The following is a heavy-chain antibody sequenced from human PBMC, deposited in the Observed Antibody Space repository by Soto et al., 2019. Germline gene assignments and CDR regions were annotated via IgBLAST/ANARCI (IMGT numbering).Heavy chain of an antibody. Sequence: GGSLRLSCSASGFTFSNYAMSWVRQSPGKGLEWVSGVSSTGTSPYYAGSVQGRFTISRDNSKNMFYLQMKSLRAEDTAIYYCAKARPSGGYYYVEAFDVWGQGTMVTVSS. CDR3: AKARPSGGYYYVEAFDV. J-gene: IGHJ3*01. CDR2: VSSTGTSP. V-gene: IGHV3-23*01. D-gene: IGHD3-22*01. CDR1: GFTFSNYA.